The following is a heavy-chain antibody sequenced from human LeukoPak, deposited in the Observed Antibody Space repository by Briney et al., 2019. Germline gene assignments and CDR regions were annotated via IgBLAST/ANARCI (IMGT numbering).Heavy chain of an antibody. CDR2: IIGSGGST. V-gene: IGHV3-23*01. CDR1: GFTFSSYA. J-gene: IGHJ4*02. D-gene: IGHD3-10*01. Sequence: PGGSLRLSCAASGFTFSSYAMSWVRQAPGKGLEWVSAIIGSGGSTYYADSVKGRFTISRDNSKNTLYLQMNSLRAEDTAAYYCARDLLLWFGEPSFDYWGQGTLVTVSS. CDR3: ARDLLLWFGEPSFDY.